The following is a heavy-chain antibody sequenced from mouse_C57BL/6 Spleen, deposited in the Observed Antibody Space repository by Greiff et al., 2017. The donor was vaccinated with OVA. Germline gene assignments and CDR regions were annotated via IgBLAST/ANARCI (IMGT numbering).Heavy chain of an antibody. J-gene: IGHJ3*01. D-gene: IGHD2-4*01. V-gene: IGHV1-9*01. CDR3: ARPNYDYDEFAY. CDR2: LLPGSGST. Sequence: VKLLESGAELMKPVASVKLSCKATGYTFTGYWIEWVKQRPGHGLEWIGELLPGSGSTKQNEKFKGKAAFTADTSSNTVYMQLSSLTTEDSAIYYCARPNYDYDEFAYWGQGTLVTVSA. CDR1: GYTFTGYW.